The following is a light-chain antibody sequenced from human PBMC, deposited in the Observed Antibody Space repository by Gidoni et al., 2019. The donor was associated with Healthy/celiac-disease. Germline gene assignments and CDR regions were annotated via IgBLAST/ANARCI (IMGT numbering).Light chain of an antibody. J-gene: IGLJ3*02. CDR2: GNS. V-gene: IGLV1-40*01. Sequence: SVLTQPPSVSGAPGQRATISCTGSSSNIGAGYVVRWYKQLPGTAPKLLIYGNSNRPSGVPDRFSGSKSGTSASLAITGLQAEDEADYYCQSYDSSLSGWVFGGGTKLTVL. CDR3: QSYDSSLSGWV. CDR1: SSNIGAGYV.